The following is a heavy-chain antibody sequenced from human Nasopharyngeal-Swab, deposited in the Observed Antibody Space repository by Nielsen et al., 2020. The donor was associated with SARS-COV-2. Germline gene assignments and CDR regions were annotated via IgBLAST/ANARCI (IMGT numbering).Heavy chain of an antibody. CDR3: ARGTATGWFDP. CDR1: GFTFSDYY. V-gene: IGHV3-11*05. D-gene: IGHD4-17*01. Sequence: GGSLRLSCAASGFTFSDYYMSWIRQAPGKGLEWVSYISSSSSYTNYADSVKDRFTISRVNAKNSLYLQMNSLRAEDTAVYYCARGTATGWFDPWGQGTLVTVSS. J-gene: IGHJ5*02. CDR2: ISSSSSYT.